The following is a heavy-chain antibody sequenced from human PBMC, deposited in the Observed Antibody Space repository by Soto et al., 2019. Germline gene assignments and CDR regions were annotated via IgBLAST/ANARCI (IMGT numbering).Heavy chain of an antibody. Sequence: GGSLRLSCAASGFNFSSYSMNWVRQAPGKGLEWVSYISSSSSTIYYADDVKGRFTITRDNAKNSLYRQMNSQRAEDTAVYYCAREGSVATVVSTIDAFDIWGQGSMVTVSS. V-gene: IGHV3-48*04. CDR3: AREGSVATVVSTIDAFDI. D-gene: IGHD4-17*01. J-gene: IGHJ3*02. CDR1: GFNFSSYS. CDR2: ISSSSSTI.